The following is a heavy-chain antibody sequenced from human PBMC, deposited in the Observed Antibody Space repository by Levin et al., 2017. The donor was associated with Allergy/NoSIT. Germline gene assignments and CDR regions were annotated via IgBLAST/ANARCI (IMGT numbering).Heavy chain of an antibody. D-gene: IGHD3-10*01. J-gene: IGHJ6*02. CDR2: ISGSGGTT. CDR1: GFTFSNYA. CDR3: VKWGLGLVRETYYFYGMDA. V-gene: IGHV3-23*01. Sequence: PGGSLRLSCAASGFTFSNYAMSWVRQAPGKGLEWVSAISGSGGTTYYADSVKGRFTISRDNSKNTLYLQMNNLRAEDTAVYYCVKWGLGLVRETYYFYGMDAWGQGTTVTVSS.